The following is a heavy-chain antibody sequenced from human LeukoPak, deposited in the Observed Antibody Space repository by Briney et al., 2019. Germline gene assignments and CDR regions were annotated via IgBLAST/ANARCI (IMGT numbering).Heavy chain of an antibody. CDR3: AKDLNRSEPNQWLVYYYYYYGMDV. V-gene: IGHV3-23*01. Sequence: GGSLRLSCAASGFTFSSYAMSWVRQAPGKGLEWVSAISGSGGSTYYADSVKGRFTISRDNSKNTLYLQMNSLRAEDTAVYYCAKDLNRSEPNQWLVYYYYYYGMDVWGQGTTVTVSS. CDR2: ISGSGGST. CDR1: GFTFSSYA. D-gene: IGHD6-19*01. J-gene: IGHJ6*02.